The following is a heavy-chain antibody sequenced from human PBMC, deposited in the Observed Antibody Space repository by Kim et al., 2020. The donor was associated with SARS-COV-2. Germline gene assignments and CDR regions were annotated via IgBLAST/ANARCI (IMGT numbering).Heavy chain of an antibody. Sequence: SQTLSLTCAISGDSVSSNSAAWNWIRQSPSRGLEWLGRTYYRSKWYNDYAVSVKSRITINPDTSKNQFSLQLNSVTPEDTAVYYCARSVDSLYSSSVGGADYGGQGTLVTVSS. D-gene: IGHD6-13*01. CDR1: GDSVSSNSAA. V-gene: IGHV6-1*01. J-gene: IGHJ4*02. CDR3: ARSVDSLYSSSVGGADY. CDR2: TYYRSKWYN.